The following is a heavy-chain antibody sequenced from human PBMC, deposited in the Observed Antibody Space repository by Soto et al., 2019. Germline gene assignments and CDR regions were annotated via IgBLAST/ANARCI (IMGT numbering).Heavy chain of an antibody. Sequence: SETLSLTCAVYGGSFSGYYWSWIRQPPGKGLEWIGEINHSGSTNYNPSLKSRVTISVDTSKNQFSLKLSSVTAADTAVYYCARGREYCSSTSCSELYNWFDPWGQGTLVTVSS. CDR3: ARGREYCSSTSCSELYNWFDP. CDR2: INHSGST. J-gene: IGHJ5*02. V-gene: IGHV4-34*01. D-gene: IGHD2-2*01. CDR1: GGSFSGYY.